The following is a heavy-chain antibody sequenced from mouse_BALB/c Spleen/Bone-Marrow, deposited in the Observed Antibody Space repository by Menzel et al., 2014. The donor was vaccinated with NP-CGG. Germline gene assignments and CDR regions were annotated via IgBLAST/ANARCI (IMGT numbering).Heavy chain of an antibody. V-gene: IGHV2-9*02. CDR3: AREGAFYYALDY. J-gene: IGHJ4*01. Sequence: VQLQQSGPGLVAPSQSLSITCTVSGFSLNSFGVHWVRQPPGKGLEWLGVIWPGGSTNYYSALMSRLSISKDNSKSQVFLKMNSLQTDDTAMYYCAREGAFYYALDYWGQGTSVTGSS. CDR1: GFSLNSFG. CDR2: IWPGGST.